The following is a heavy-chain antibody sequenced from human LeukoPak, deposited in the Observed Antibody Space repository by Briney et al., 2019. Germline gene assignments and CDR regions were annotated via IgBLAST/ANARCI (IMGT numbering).Heavy chain of an antibody. D-gene: IGHD1-1*01. V-gene: IGHV3-64*01. Sequence: GGSVSLLCGAWWLHLKNSLMSWLRQAPGKGGEDVSYISINWGSTYYAKPAKRRFTIPRDNSKNKLYLQTGSLSGEHRAVYYCARAPKLEPPSNGMDVWGQGTTVTVSS. CDR3: ARAPKLEPPSNGMDV. CDR1: WLHLKNSL. J-gene: IGHJ6*02. CDR2: ISINWGST.